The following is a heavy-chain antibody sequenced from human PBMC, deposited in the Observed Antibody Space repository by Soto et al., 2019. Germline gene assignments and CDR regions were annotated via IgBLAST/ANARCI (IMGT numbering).Heavy chain of an antibody. CDR2: VSYDGIDE. Sequence: QVHLVESGGGVVQPGRSLRLSCAASGFTFTSFGIHWVRQAPGKGLAWVAVVSYDGIDENYAYSVKGRFSISRDNSQYTLYLQLTRMRGADTAVYYCATGLREMATNTPDYWGQGTLVTVSS. D-gene: IGHD5-12*01. V-gene: IGHV3-30*03. CDR3: ATGLREMATNTPDY. CDR1: GFTFTSFG. J-gene: IGHJ4*02.